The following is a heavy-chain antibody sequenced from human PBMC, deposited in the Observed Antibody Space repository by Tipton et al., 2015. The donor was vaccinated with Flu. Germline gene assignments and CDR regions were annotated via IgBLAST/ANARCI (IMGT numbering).Heavy chain of an antibody. D-gene: IGHD6-13*01. Sequence: LSCTVSGGSISGYYWSWVRQPAGKGLEWIGRIYSSGTANYSPSLKTRVTMSVDTSSNQFFLSLKSVTATDTAIYYCARSASWYDPLDYWDQGNLVTVSS. CDR2: IYSSGTA. V-gene: IGHV4-4*07. J-gene: IGHJ4*02. CDR3: ARSASWYDPLDY. CDR1: GGSISGYY.